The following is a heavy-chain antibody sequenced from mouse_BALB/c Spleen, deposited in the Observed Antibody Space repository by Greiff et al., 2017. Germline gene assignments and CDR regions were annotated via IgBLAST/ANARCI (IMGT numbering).Heavy chain of an antibody. V-gene: IGHV1S56*01. Sequence: QVQLQQSGPELVKPGASVRISCKASGYTFTSYYIHWVKQRPGQGLEWIGWIYPGNVNTKYNEKFKGKATLTADKSSSTAYMQLSSLTSEDSAVYFCARHYGDYFDYWGQGTTLTVSS. J-gene: IGHJ2*01. CDR1: GYTFTSYY. D-gene: IGHD1-1*01. CDR2: IYPGNVNT. CDR3: ARHYGDYFDY.